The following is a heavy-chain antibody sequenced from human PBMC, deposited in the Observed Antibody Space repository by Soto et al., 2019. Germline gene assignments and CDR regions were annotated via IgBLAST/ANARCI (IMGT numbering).Heavy chain of an antibody. CDR1: GFTFSSYA. CDR2: ISYDGSNK. Sequence: GGSLRRSCAASGFTFSSYAMHWVRQAPGKGLEWVAVISYDGSNKYYADSVKGRFTISRDNSKNTLYLQMNSLRAEDTAVYYCARESITKATGYGMDVWGQGTTVTVSS. V-gene: IGHV3-30-3*01. J-gene: IGHJ6*02. D-gene: IGHD3-10*01. CDR3: ARESITKATGYGMDV.